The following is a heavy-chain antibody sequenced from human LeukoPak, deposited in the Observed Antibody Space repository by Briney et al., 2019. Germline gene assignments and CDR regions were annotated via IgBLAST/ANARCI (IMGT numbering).Heavy chain of an antibody. CDR3: AKALGGYYYFDF. D-gene: IGHD2-21*02. V-gene: IGHV3-30*02. J-gene: IGHJ4*02. CDR2: IRYDADNK. CDR1: GFTFSTYG. Sequence: PVGSLRLSCAAPGFTFSTYGMHSVRQAPGKGLGRVSFIRYDADNKYYADSVRGRFTISRDNSKNTLFLQMNSLRAEDTAVYYCAKALGGYYYFDFWGQGTLVTVSS.